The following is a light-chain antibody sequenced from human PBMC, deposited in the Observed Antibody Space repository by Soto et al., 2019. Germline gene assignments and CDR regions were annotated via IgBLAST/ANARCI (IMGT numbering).Light chain of an antibody. CDR3: QQSYRNPIT. J-gene: IGKJ5*01. Sequence: QVTQTATSLSASVGDRVTITCLASQSISNYLNWYQQKPGKAPNLLIHAASSLQSGVPPRFSGSGSGTDFTLTISSLQPEDFATYFCQQSYRNPITFGQGTRLEIK. CDR1: QSISNY. V-gene: IGKV1-39*01. CDR2: AAS.